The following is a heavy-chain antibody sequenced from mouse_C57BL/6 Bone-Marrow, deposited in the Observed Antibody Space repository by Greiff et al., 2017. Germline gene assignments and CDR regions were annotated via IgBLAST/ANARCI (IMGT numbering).Heavy chain of an antibody. CDR2: ISYDGSN. V-gene: IGHV3-6*01. Sequence: EVQLQQSGPGLVKPSQSLSLTCSVTGYSITSGYYWNWIRQFPGNKLEWMGYISYDGSNNYNPSLKNRISITRDTSKNQFFLKLNSVTTEDTATYYCARGLITTVVRYFDVWGTGTTVTVSS. CDR1: GYSITSGYY. CDR3: ARGLITTVVRYFDV. D-gene: IGHD1-1*01. J-gene: IGHJ1*03.